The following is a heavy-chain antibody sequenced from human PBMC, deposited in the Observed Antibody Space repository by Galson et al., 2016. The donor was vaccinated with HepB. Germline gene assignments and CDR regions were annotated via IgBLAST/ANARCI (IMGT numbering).Heavy chain of an antibody. Sequence: SLRLSCAASGFTFGSYEMNWFRQAPGKRLEWLSYISSRGDAIYYADSVKGRFTISRDNAKNSLYLQMSSLRAEDTALYYCARDTGSFGAMGYWGRGTLVTVSS. CDR2: ISSRGDAI. D-gene: IGHD3-10*01. V-gene: IGHV3-48*03. CDR1: GFTFGSYE. J-gene: IGHJ4*02. CDR3: ARDTGSFGAMGY.